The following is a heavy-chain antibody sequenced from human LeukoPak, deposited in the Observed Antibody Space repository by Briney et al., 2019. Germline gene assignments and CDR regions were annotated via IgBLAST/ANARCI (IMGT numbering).Heavy chain of an antibody. CDR2: IYTSGST. CDR3: VRAAAKGGRIGY. Sequence: SETLSLTCTVSGGSISSGSYYWSWIRQPAGKGLEWIGRIYTSGSTNYNPSLKSRVTISVDTSKNQFSLKLSSVTAADTAVYYCVRAAAKGGRIGYWGQGTLVTVSS. CDR1: GGSISSGSYY. V-gene: IGHV4-61*02. D-gene: IGHD1-26*01. J-gene: IGHJ4*02.